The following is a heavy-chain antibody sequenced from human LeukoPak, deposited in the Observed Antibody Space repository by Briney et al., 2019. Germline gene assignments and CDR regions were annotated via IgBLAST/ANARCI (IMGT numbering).Heavy chain of an antibody. CDR1: GFTFSSYS. J-gene: IGHJ4*02. V-gene: IGHV3-21*01. Sequence: PGGSLRLSCAASGFTFSSYSMNWVRQAPGKGLEWVSSISSSSSYIYYADSVKGRFTISRDNAKNSLYLQMNSLRAEDTAVYYCARQGRLLRPNLLVPTPFDYWGQGTLVTVSS. D-gene: IGHD3-22*01. CDR3: ARQGRLLRPNLLVPTPFDY. CDR2: ISSSSSYI.